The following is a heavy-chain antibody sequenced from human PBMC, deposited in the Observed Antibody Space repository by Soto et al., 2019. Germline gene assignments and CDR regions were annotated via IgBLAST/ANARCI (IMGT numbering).Heavy chain of an antibody. V-gene: IGHV2-5*01. J-gene: IGHJ4*02. Sequence: QITLKESGPTLVKPTQTLTLTCTFSGFSLRASGVGVGWIRQPPGKALEWLALIYWNDDTRYSPSLKRRLTITKDTSKNQVVLTMTNMDPVDTATYYCAHRRPFGGIVVFDYWGQGTLVTVSS. CDR1: GFSLRASGVG. D-gene: IGHD3-16*02. CDR2: IYWNDDT. CDR3: AHRRPFGGIVVFDY.